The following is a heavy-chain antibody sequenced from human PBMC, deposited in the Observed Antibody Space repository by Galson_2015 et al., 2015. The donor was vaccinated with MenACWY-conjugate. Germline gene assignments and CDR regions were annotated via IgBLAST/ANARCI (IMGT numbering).Heavy chain of an antibody. CDR2: ISGVIGTT. CDR3: ARGPRYGAFDI. Sequence: SLRLSCAASGFTFSTYAISWVRRAPGKGLEWVSTISGVIGTTYQADSVKGRFTISRDDSKNTLYLQMNNLRAEDTAVYYCARGPRYGAFDIWGQGTMVTVSS. J-gene: IGHJ3*02. V-gene: IGHV3-23*01. CDR1: GFTFSTYA. D-gene: IGHD4-17*01.